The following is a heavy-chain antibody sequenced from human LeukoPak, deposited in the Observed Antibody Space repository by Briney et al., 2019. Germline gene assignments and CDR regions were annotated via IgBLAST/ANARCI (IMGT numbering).Heavy chain of an antibody. V-gene: IGHV3-66*02. CDR1: GFTVSSSY. CDR3: VRDFMGYCGAQCYSR. Sequence: GGSLRLSCAGSGFTVSSSYVSWGRQAPERGLEWVSVIYPDGSSYYPDSLKGRFTISRDNPKNTLYLQMNNLRAEDTAVYYCVRDFMGYCGAQCYSRWGKGTTVTVSS. J-gene: IGHJ6*04. CDR2: IYPDGSS. D-gene: IGHD2-21*01.